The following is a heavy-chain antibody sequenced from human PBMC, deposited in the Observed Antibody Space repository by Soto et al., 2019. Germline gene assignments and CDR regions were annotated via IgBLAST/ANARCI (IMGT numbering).Heavy chain of an antibody. CDR2: IYYSGST. CDR3: ARAQYYDFWSGSLHYGMNV. J-gene: IGHJ6*02. CDR1: GGSISSGGYY. V-gene: IGHV4-31*03. Sequence: TLSLTCTVSGGSISSGGYYWSWIRQHPGKGLEWIGYIYYSGSTYYNPSLKSRVTISVDTSKNQFSLKLSSVTAADTAVYYCARAQYYDFWSGSLHYGMNVWGQGTTVTVSS. D-gene: IGHD3-3*01.